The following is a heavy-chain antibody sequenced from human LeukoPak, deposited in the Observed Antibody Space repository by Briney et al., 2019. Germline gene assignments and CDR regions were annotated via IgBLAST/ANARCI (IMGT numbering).Heavy chain of an antibody. Sequence: SVTVSCKASGGTFISYSITWVRQAPGQGLEWMGGIMPLFNTANYAQQFQGRVTITTDESTSTAYMELSSLRFGDTAMYYCARVDRYHYYLDVWGKGTTVTVSS. CDR3: ARVDRYHYYLDV. J-gene: IGHJ6*03. CDR1: GGTFISYS. V-gene: IGHV1-69*05. CDR2: IMPLFNTA.